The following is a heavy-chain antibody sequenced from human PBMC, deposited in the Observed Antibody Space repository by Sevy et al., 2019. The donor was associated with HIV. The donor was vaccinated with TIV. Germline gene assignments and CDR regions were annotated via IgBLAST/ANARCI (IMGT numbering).Heavy chain of an antibody. CDR2: ISWNSGSI. CDR3: ARVGIFEKSESQYRFMDY. Sequence: GGSLRLSCAASGFTFDDYAMHWVRQAPGKGLEWVSGISWNSGSIGYADSVKGRFTISRDNAKKSLYVQMNSLRADDTAVYYCARVGIFEKSESQYRFMDYWGQGTLVTVSS. CDR1: GFTFDDYA. J-gene: IGHJ4*02. V-gene: IGHV3-9*01. D-gene: IGHD6-6*01.